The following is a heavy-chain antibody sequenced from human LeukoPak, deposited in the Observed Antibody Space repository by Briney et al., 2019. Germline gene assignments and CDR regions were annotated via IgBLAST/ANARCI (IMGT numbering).Heavy chain of an antibody. CDR2: IYYSGST. CDR1: GGSISSSSYY. V-gene: IGHV4-39*07. J-gene: IGHJ2*01. CDR3: ARRDYDILTGYYGWYFDL. D-gene: IGHD3-9*01. Sequence: PSETLSLTCTVSGGSISSSSYYWGWIRQPPGKGLEWIGSIYYSGSTYYNPSLKSRVTISVDTSKNQFSLKLSSVTAADTAVYYCARRDYDILTGYYGWYFDLWGRGTLVTVSS.